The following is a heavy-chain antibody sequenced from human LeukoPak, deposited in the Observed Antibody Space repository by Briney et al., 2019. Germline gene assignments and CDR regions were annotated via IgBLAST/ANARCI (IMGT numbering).Heavy chain of an antibody. Sequence: SGGSLRLSCAASKFTFSSYEMNCVRQARGKGGEWVSHIGTRGRTIFHADSVKGRFTISRDNAKNSLYLQMNSLRAEDTAVYYCAKTSGWHHDSWGQGTLVTVSS. CDR2: IGTRGRTI. D-gene: IGHD6-19*01. CDR3: AKTSGWHHDS. V-gene: IGHV3-48*03. J-gene: IGHJ4*02. CDR1: KFTFSSYE.